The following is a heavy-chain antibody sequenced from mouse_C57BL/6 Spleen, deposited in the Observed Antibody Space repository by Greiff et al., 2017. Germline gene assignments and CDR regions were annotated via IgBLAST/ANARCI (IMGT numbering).Heavy chain of an antibody. CDR2: INPSTGGT. Sequence: EVQLQESGPELVKPGASVKISCKASGYSFTGYYMNWVKQSPEKSLEWIGEINPSTGGTTYNQKFKAKATLTVDKSSSTAYMQLKSLTSEDSAVXYCARRGGSYAMDYWGQGTSVTVSS. CDR1: GYSFTGYY. V-gene: IGHV1-42*01. J-gene: IGHJ4*01. CDR3: ARRGGSYAMDY. D-gene: IGHD3-1*01.